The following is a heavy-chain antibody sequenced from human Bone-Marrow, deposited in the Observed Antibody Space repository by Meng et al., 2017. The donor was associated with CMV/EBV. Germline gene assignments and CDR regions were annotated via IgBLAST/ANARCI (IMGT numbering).Heavy chain of an antibody. CDR1: GGSVSSGSYY. CDR3: ARGRAIRSHDCSNHYYYYYYGMDV. Sequence: GSLRLSCTVSGGSVSSGSYYWSWIRQPPGKGLEWIGYIYYSGSTNYNPSLKSRVTISVDTSKNQFSLKLSSVTAADTAVYYCARGRAIRSHDCSNHYYYYYYGMDVWGQGTTVTVSS. D-gene: IGHD4-11*01. CDR2: IYYSGST. J-gene: IGHJ6*02. V-gene: IGHV4-61*01.